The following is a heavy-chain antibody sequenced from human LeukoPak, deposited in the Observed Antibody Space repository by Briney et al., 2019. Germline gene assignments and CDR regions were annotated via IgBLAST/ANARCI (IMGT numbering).Heavy chain of an antibody. V-gene: IGHV3-23*01. J-gene: IGHJ4*02. Sequence: GGSLRLSCAASGFTFSSYAMSWVRQAPGKGLEWVSAISGSGGSTYYADSVKGRFTISRDNSKKTLYLRMNSLRAEDTAVYYCAKDLGDFDFDYWGQGTLVTVSS. CDR1: GFTFSSYA. CDR2: ISGSGGST. CDR3: AKDLGDFDFDY. D-gene: IGHD3-16*01.